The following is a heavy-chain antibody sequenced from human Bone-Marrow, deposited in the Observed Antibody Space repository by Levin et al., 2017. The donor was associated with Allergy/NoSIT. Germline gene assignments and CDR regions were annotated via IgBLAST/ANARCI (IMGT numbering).Heavy chain of an antibody. J-gene: IGHJ3*02. V-gene: IGHV1-69*04. CDR1: GGTFSSYA. D-gene: IGHD5-18*01. Sequence: SVKVSCKASGGTFSSYAISWVRQAPGQGLEWIGRIIPILGIANYAQKFQGRVTITADKSTSTAYMELSSLRSEDTAVYYCASTYTAMAYAFDIWGQGTMVTVSS. CDR3: ASTYTAMAYAFDI. CDR2: IIPILGIA.